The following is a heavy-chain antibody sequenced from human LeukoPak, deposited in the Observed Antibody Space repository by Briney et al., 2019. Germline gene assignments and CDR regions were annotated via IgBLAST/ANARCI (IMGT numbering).Heavy chain of an antibody. D-gene: IGHD2-21*01. CDR2: IYTSGST. V-gene: IGHV4-61*02. Sequence: SETLSLTCTVSGGSISSGSYYWSWIRQPAGKGLEWIGRIYTSGSTNYNPSLKSRVTISVDTSKNQFSLKLSSVTAADTAVYYCARASTTYCGGDCLRGFDYWGQGTLVTVSS. J-gene: IGHJ4*02. CDR3: ARASTTYCGGDCLRGFDY. CDR1: GGSISSGSYY.